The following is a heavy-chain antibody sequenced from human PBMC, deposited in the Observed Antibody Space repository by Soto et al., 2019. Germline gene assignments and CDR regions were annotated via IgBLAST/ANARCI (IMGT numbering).Heavy chain of an antibody. CDR3: AREKAFTVTTRSNDY. D-gene: IGHD4-17*01. CDR2: ISAYNGNT. J-gene: IGHJ4*02. Sequence: ASVKVSCKASGYTFTSYGISWVRQAPGQGLEWMGWISAYNGNTNYAQKLQGRVTMTTDTSTSTAYMELRSLRSDDTAVYYCAREKAFTVTTRSNDYWGQGTLVTVSS. CDR1: GYTFTSYG. V-gene: IGHV1-18*01.